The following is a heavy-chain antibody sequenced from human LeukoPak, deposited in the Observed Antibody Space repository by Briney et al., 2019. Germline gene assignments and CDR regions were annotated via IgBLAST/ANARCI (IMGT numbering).Heavy chain of an antibody. CDR1: RFIFSMFS. CDR2: ISGSSSTI. CDR3: ASDLSGTYPFDL. V-gene: IGHV3-48*02. J-gene: IGHJ4*02. D-gene: IGHD1-26*01. Sequence: GGSLRLSCVASRFIFSMFSMNWVRQAPGKGLEWLSHISGSSSTIHYEDSVKGRFTISRDNAKNSLYLQMNSLRDEDTAVYYCASDLSGTYPFDLWGQGTLVTVSS.